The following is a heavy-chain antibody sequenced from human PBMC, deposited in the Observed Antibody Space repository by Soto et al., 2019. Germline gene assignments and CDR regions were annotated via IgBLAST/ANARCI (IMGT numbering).Heavy chain of an antibody. D-gene: IGHD3-16*01. Sequence: EVELVESGGGLVKPGGSLRLSCVVSGFSFTDACMTWVRQAPGKGLEWVARVFGKRDGGTIEYAAPVKGRFTISRDDSQTTVYLQMNSLKIDDTAVYYCATGARGTDWGQGVLVTVSS. CDR3: ATGARGTD. CDR1: GFSFTDAC. J-gene: IGHJ4*02. V-gene: IGHV3-15*01. CDR2: VFGKRDGGTI.